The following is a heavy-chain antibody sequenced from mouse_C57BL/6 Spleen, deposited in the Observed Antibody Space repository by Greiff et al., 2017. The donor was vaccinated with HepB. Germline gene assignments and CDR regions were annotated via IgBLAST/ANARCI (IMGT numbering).Heavy chain of an antibody. CDR3: ARRDYYYGSSLGYFDY. CDR1: GYTFTDYY. Sequence: EVQLQQSGPELVKPGASVKISCKASGYTFTDYYMNWVKQSHGKSLEWIGDINPNNGGTSYNQKFKGKATLTVDKSSSTAYMELRSLTSEDSAVYYCARRDYYYGSSLGYFDYWGQGTTLTVSS. V-gene: IGHV1-26*01. CDR2: INPNNGGT. J-gene: IGHJ2*01. D-gene: IGHD1-1*01.